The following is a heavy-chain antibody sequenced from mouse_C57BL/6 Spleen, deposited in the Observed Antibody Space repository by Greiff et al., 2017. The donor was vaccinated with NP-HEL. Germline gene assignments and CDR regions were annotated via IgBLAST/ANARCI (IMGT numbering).Heavy chain of an antibody. CDR2: IYPGDGDT. V-gene: IGHV1-82*01. CDR1: GYAFSSSW. J-gene: IGHJ3*01. Sequence: QVQLQQSGPELVKPGASVKISCTASGYAFSSSWMNWVKQRPGKGLEWIGRIYPGDGDTNYNGKFKGKATLTADKSSSTAYMQLSSLTSEDSAVYFCARTGTSWFAYWGQGTLVTVSA. CDR3: ARTGTSWFAY. D-gene: IGHD4-1*01.